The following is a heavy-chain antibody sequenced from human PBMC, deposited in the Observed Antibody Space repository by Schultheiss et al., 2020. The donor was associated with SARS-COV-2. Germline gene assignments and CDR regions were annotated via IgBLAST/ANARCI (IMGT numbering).Heavy chain of an antibody. J-gene: IGHJ4*02. Sequence: SQTLSLTCAVSGYSISSGYYWSWIRQPPGKGLEWIGYIYYSGSTNYNPSLKSRVTISVDTSKNQFSLKLSSVTAADTAVYYCARPRPGGGYYVVDYWGQGTLVTVS. V-gene: IGHV4-38-2*01. CDR3: ARPRPGGGYYVVDY. CDR1: GYSISSGYY. CDR2: IYYSGST. D-gene: IGHD3-10*02.